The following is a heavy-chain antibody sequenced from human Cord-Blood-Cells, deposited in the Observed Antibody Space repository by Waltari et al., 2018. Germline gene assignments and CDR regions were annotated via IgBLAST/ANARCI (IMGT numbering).Heavy chain of an antibody. CDR2: IIPILGIA. J-gene: IGHJ5*02. CDR3: ARGAPGFNWFDP. V-gene: IGHV1-69*10. Sequence: QVQLVQSGAEVKKPGSSVKVSCKASGGTFSSYAISWVRQAPGQGLEWMGGIIPILGIANYAQKCQGRVTITAEKSTSTAYMELSSLRSEDTAVYYCARGAPGFNWFDPWGQGTLVTVSS. CDR1: GGTFSSYA. D-gene: IGHD6-25*01.